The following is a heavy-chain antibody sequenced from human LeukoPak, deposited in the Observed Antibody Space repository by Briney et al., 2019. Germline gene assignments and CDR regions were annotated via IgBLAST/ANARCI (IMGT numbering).Heavy chain of an antibody. J-gene: IGHJ4*02. CDR1: GGTFSSYA. Sequence: SVKVPCKASGGTFSSYAISWVRQAPGQGLEWMGGIIPIFGTANYAQKFQGRVTITADESTSTAYMELSSLRSEDTAVYYCARAPFDYGDYYNYFDYWGQGTLVTVSS. D-gene: IGHD4-17*01. CDR3: ARAPFDYGDYYNYFDY. V-gene: IGHV1-69*01. CDR2: IIPIFGTA.